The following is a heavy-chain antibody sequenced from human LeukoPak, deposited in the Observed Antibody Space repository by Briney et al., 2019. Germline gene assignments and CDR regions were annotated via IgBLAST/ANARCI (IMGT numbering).Heavy chain of an antibody. CDR3: AHKNNWFDP. CDR1: GGSISSYYW. J-gene: IGHJ5*02. V-gene: IGHV2-5*08. Sequence: TLSLTCTVSGGSISSYYWSWIRQPPGKALEWLALIYWDDDKRYSPSLKSRLTITKDTSKNQVVLTMTNMDPVDTATYYCAHKNNWFDPWGQGTLVTVSS. CDR2: IYWDDDK.